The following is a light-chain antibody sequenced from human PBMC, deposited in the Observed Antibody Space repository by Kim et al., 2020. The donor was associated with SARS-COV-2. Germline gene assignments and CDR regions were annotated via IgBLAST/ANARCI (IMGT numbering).Light chain of an antibody. J-gene: IGLJ1*01. CDR3: NSRKSSGNPYV. Sequence: WGQTVRITCQGDSLRSYSANWYQQKPGQAPLLVIYGKNNRPSGIPDRFSGTSSGNTASLTITGAQAEDEADYYCNSRKSSGNPYVFGSGTKVTVL. V-gene: IGLV3-19*01. CDR2: GKN. CDR1: SLRSYS.